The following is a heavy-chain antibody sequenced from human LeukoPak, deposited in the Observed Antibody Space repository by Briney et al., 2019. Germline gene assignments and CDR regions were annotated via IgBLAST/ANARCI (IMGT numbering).Heavy chain of an antibody. V-gene: IGHV1-46*01. D-gene: IGHD1-1*01. Sequence: ASVKVSCKAYGYTFTSYYMHWVRQTPGQGLEWMGIINPSGGSTTFAQKFQGRVTMTRDTSTSTVYMELSSLRSEDTAVYYCARWTGTTGLDYWGQGTLVTVSS. CDR1: GYTFTSYY. J-gene: IGHJ4*02. CDR3: ARWTGTTGLDY. CDR2: INPSGGST.